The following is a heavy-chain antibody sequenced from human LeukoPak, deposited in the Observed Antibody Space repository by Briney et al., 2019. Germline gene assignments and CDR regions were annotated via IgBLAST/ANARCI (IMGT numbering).Heavy chain of an antibody. J-gene: IGHJ3*02. Sequence: SVKVSCKASGGTFSSYTISWVRQAPGQGLEWMGGIIPIFGTANYAQKFQGRVTITTDESTSTAYMELSSLRSEDTAVYYCAVRGDSSGVIDIWGQGTMVTVSS. D-gene: IGHD3-22*01. V-gene: IGHV1-69*05. CDR1: GGTFSSYT. CDR3: AVRGDSSGVIDI. CDR2: IIPIFGTA.